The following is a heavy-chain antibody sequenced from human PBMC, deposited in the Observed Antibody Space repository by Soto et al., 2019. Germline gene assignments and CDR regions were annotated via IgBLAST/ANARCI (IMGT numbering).Heavy chain of an antibody. D-gene: IGHD3-10*01. Sequence: PGGSLRLSCAASGFTFSTAWMTWVRQAPGRGLEWVARIKTTSDGGTIHYAAPVKGRFTISRDDSKDTLFLQMNSLKIEDTALYYCIRDPYGSTWGQGTLVTVSS. CDR1: GFTFSTAW. J-gene: IGHJ5*02. V-gene: IGHV3-15*01. CDR3: IRDPYGST. CDR2: IKTTSDGGTI.